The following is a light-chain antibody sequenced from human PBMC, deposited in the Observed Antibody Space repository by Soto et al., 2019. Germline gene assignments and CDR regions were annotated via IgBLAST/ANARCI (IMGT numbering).Light chain of an antibody. CDR2: DAS. Sequence: DIQMTQSPSTLSASVGDRVTITCRASQNINIWLAWYQQKPGKAPKLLIFDASSFESGVPSRFSGSGSGTEFTLTISSLQPDDFATYYCRQYNSYSWTFGQGTKVEIK. J-gene: IGKJ1*01. CDR3: RQYNSYSWT. V-gene: IGKV1-5*01. CDR1: QNINIW.